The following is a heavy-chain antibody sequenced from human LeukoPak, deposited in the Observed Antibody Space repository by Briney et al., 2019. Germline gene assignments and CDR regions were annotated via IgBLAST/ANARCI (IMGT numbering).Heavy chain of an antibody. CDR3: VRTPPNWGADY. D-gene: IGHD7-27*01. J-gene: IGHJ4*02. CDR2: MSPNSGNT. Sequence: ASVKVSCKASGYTFTSYGINWVRLATGQGLEWMGWMSPNSGNTGYAQEFQGRVTMTRSTSISTAYMELSSLRSEDTAVYYCVRTPPNWGADYWGQGTLVAVSS. V-gene: IGHV1-8*02. CDR1: GYTFTSYG.